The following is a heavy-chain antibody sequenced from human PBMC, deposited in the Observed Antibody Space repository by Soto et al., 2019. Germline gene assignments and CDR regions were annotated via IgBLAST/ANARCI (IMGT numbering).Heavy chain of an antibody. V-gene: IGHV3-66*01. CDR2: IYSGGST. CDR1: GFTVSSSY. Sequence: EVQLVESGGGLVQPGGSLRLSCAASGFTVSSSYMSWVRQSPGKGLEWVSFIYSGGSTYYADSVKGRFTISRDTSKNPLFLQMNSLRAEDTAVYYCARDLAGYYYFDYWGQGTLVTVSS. D-gene: IGHD3-9*01. CDR3: ARDLAGYYYFDY. J-gene: IGHJ4*02.